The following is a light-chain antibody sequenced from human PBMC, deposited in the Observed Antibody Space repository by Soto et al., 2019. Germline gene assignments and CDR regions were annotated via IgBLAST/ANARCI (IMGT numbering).Light chain of an antibody. CDR2: EVS. Sequence: QAVVTQPASVSGSPGPSITISCIGTTSDVGRYNLVSWFQKFPGKAPKLVIYEVSKRPSGISDRFTGSKSVNTASLTISGLQAEDEADYYCCSFAGSYTYVFGSGTKLTVL. J-gene: IGLJ1*01. CDR1: TSDVGRYNL. V-gene: IGLV2-23*02. CDR3: CSFAGSYTYV.